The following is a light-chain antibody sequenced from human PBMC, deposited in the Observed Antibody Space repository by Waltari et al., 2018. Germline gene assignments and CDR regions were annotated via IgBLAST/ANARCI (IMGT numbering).Light chain of an antibody. CDR2: GKN. CDR3: HSRDSSGDVV. J-gene: IGLJ2*01. V-gene: IGLV3-19*01. Sequence: SSELTQDPAVSVALGQTVRITCQGDSLRTYYVSWFHQKPGQAPALVIYGKNNRPSRIPDPFFASSSGSTASLTIIWAQAEDEADYYCHSRDSSGDVVIGGGTKLTVV. CDR1: SLRTYY.